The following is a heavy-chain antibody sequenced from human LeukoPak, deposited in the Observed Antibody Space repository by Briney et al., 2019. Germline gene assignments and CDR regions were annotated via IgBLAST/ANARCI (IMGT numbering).Heavy chain of an antibody. Sequence: GGSLRLSCAASGFTFSSYAMSWVRQAPGKGLEWVSAISGSGGSTYYADSVKGRFTISRDNSKNTLYLQMNSLRAKDTAVYYCAKGGCSSTSCYYYYYMDVWGKGTTVTVSS. D-gene: IGHD2-2*01. CDR2: ISGSGGST. V-gene: IGHV3-23*01. J-gene: IGHJ6*03. CDR1: GFTFSSYA. CDR3: AKGGCSSTSCYYYYYMDV.